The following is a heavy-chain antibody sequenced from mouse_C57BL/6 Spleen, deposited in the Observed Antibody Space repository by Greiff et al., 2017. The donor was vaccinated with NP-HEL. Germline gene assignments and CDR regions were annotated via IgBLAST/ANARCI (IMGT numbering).Heavy chain of an antibody. J-gene: IGHJ3*01. V-gene: IGHV1-52*01. CDR1: GYTFTSYW. CDR2: IDPSDSET. D-gene: IGHD1-1*01. Sequence: QVQLQQPGAELVRPGSSVKLSCKASGYTFTSYWMHWVKQRPIQGLEWIGNIDPSDSETHYNQKFKDKATLTVDKSSSTAYMQLSSLTSEDSAVYYCARCDFGCYGSSSAWFAYWGQGTLVTVSA. CDR3: ARCDFGCYGSSSAWFAY.